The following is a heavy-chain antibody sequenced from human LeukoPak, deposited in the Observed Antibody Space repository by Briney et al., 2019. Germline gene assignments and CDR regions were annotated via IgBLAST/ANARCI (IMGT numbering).Heavy chain of an antibody. V-gene: IGHV3-33*08. CDR3: ARDWGYCSGGSCYGGASDY. CDR2: IWYDGSNK. Sequence: GGSLRLSCAASGFTFITYAMHWVRQAPGKGLEWVAVIWYDGSNKYYADSVKGRFTISRDNSKNTLYLQMNSLRAEDTAVYYCARDWGYCSGGSCYGGASDYWGQGTLVTVSS. J-gene: IGHJ4*02. CDR1: GFTFITYA. D-gene: IGHD2-15*01.